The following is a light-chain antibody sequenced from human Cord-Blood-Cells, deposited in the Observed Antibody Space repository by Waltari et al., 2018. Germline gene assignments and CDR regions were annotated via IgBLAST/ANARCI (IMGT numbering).Light chain of an antibody. Sequence: SYDLTHPPSASVSPALSDLTTSSGDGLAKQHAYWYQQKPGQAPVLVIYKDSERPSGIPERFSGSSSGTTVTLTISGVQAEDEADYYCQSADSSGTYVFGTGTKVTVL. J-gene: IGLJ1*01. CDR2: KDS. V-gene: IGLV3-25*03. CDR3: QSADSSGTYV. CDR1: GLAKQH.